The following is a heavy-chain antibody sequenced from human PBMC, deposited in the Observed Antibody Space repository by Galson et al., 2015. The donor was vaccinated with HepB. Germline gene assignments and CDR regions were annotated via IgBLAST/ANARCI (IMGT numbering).Heavy chain of an antibody. CDR2: ISTYNGNT. J-gene: IGHJ2*01. CDR3: ARDFDRFLEPSWSPRTWYFDL. CDR1: GYTFTNYG. Sequence: SVKVSCKASGYTFTNYGISWVRQAPGQGLEWMGWISTYNGNTNYAQKVQGRATMTTDTSTSTVYMELRSLTSDDTAVYYCARDFDRFLEPSWSPRTWYFDLWGRGTLVTVSS. D-gene: IGHD3-3*01. V-gene: IGHV1-18*01.